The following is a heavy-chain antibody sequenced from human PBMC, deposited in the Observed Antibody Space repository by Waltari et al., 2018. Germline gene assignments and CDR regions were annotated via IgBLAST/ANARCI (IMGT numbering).Heavy chain of an antibody. V-gene: IGHV3-48*01. CDR2: MWTTSNTI. CDR1: GFKFSDCS. CDR3: VRDSDYAFDF. J-gene: IGHJ3*01. Sequence: EVRLVESGGGLVQPAALLILSCSVTGFKFSDCSINWVRQAPGKGLEWVSHMWTTSNTIHYADSVKGRFTISRDNAKSSLYLQMSSLRVEDTAVYYCVRDSDYAFDFWGPGTMVTVSS.